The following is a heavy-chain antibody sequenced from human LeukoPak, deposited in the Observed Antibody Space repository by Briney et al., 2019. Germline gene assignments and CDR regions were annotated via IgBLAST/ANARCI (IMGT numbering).Heavy chain of an antibody. V-gene: IGHV3-30*18. J-gene: IGHJ3*02. CDR3: ANKGMTTQAFDI. Sequence: GGSLRLSCAASGFSFSSYAMTWVRQAPGKGLEWVAVISYDGSNKYYAGSVKGRFTISRDNSKNTLYLQMNSLRAEDTAVYYCANKGMTTQAFDIWGQGTMVTVSS. D-gene: IGHD1-14*01. CDR1: GFSFSSYA. CDR2: ISYDGSNK.